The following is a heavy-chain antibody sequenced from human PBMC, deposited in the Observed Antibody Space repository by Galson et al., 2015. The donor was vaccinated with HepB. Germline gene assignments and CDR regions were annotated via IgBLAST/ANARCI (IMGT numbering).Heavy chain of an antibody. CDR2: IRSAGSKK. V-gene: IGHV3-30*02. CDR3: ASRTGGWALDY. Sequence: SLRLSCAASGLTFSSYHMHWVRQAPGKGLEWMAFIRSAGSKKYYTESVRGRFTISRDNSKNTLYLQMNSLRPEDTAVYYCASRTGGWALDYWGQGTLVTVPS. D-gene: IGHD6-19*01. J-gene: IGHJ4*02. CDR1: GLTFSSYH.